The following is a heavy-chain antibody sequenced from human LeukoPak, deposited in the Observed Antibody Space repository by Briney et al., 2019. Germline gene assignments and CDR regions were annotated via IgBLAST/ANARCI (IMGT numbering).Heavy chain of an antibody. Sequence: SETLSLTCTVSGGSISSYYWSWIRQPPGKGLEWIGYIYYSGSTNYNPSLKSRVTISVDTSKNQFSLKLSSVTAADTAVYYCTRRGVYGAYDAFDIWGQGTMVTVSS. CDR1: GGSISSYY. D-gene: IGHD4-17*01. CDR2: IYYSGST. V-gene: IGHV4-59*01. CDR3: TRRGVYGAYDAFDI. J-gene: IGHJ3*02.